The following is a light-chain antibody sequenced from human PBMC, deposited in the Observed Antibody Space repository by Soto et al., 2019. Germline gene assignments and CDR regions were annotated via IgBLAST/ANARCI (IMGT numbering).Light chain of an antibody. CDR1: HIGSKT. V-gene: IGLV3-21*02. Sequence: SYELTQPPSVSVAPGQTARITCGGNHIGSKTVHWYQQRPGQAPVLVVYGDTDRPSGIPERFSGSNSGNTATLSISRVEAGDEADYYCQVWDSSSEALVFGGGTKLTVL. CDR3: QVWDSSSEALV. CDR2: GDT. J-gene: IGLJ3*02.